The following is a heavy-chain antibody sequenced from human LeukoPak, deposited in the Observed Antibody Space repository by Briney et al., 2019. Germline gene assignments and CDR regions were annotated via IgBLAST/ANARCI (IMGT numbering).Heavy chain of an antibody. CDR3: AKVLSGSQDY. CDR1: GFTFSSYW. J-gene: IGHJ4*02. Sequence: GGSLRLSCAASGFTFSSYWMHWVRQAPGKGLVWVSRIDTDGSFTSYADSVRGRFTISRDNAKNTLYLQMSSLRAEDTAVYYCAKVLSGSQDYWGQGTLVTVFS. CDR2: IDTDGSFT. V-gene: IGHV3-74*01. D-gene: IGHD1-26*01.